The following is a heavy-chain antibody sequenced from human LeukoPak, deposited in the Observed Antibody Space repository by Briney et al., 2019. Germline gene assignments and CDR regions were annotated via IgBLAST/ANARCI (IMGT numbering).Heavy chain of an antibody. Sequence: GASVNVSCKASGYTFTSYGISWVRQAPGQGLEWMLWISTYNGNTNYAQKLQGRVTMTTDTSTSTAYMELRSLRSDDTAVYYCARDRIVVVVAATPGWFDPWGQGTLVTVSS. D-gene: IGHD2-15*01. CDR2: ISTYNGNT. J-gene: IGHJ5*02. CDR1: GYTFTSYG. CDR3: ARDRIVVVVAATPGWFDP. V-gene: IGHV1-18*01.